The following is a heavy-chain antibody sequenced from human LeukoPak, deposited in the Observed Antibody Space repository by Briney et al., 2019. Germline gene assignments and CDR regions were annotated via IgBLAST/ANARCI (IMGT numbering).Heavy chain of an antibody. V-gene: IGHV3-23*01. D-gene: IGHD6-13*01. CDR2: VSGSGGST. J-gene: IGHJ4*02. CDR3: AKVESAAAGTGFDY. CDR1: GFTFSSYW. Sequence: PGGSLRLSCAASGFTFSSYWMHWVRQAPGKGLEWVSGVSGSGGSTYYADSVKGRFTISRDNSKNTLYLQMNSLRAEDTAVYYCAKVESAAAGTGFDYWGQGTLVTVSS.